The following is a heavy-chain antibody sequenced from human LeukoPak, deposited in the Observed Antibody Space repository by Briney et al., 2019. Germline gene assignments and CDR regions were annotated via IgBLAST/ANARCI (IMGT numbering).Heavy chain of an antibody. CDR2: INHSGST. CDR1: GGSFSGYY. J-gene: IGHJ4*02. CDR3: ARPSRRGIVVVPVFFDY. V-gene: IGHV4-34*01. Sequence: SATLSLTCAVYGGSFSGYYWSWIRQPPGKGLEWIGEINHSGSTNYNPSLKSRVTISVDTSKNQFSLKLSSVTAADTAVYYCARPSRRGIVVVPVFFDYWGQGTLVTVPS. D-gene: IGHD2-2*01.